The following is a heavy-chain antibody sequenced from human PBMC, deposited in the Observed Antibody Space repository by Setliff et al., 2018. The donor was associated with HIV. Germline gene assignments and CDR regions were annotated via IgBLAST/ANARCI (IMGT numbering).Heavy chain of an antibody. CDR3: AKGAGPTTLAEPFDS. Sequence: GGSLRLSCAASGFTFSSYAMHWVRQAAGKGLEWVAVIWYDGSIEYYIDSVKGRFTISRDNSKSTLYLQMTNLRAEDTALYFCAKGAGPTTLAEPFDSWGQGTLVTVSS. D-gene: IGHD1-26*01. J-gene: IGHJ4*02. CDR2: IWYDGSIE. CDR1: GFTFSSYA. V-gene: IGHV3-33*08.